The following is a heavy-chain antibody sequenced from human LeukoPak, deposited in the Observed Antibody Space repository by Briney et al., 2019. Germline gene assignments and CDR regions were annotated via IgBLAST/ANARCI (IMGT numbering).Heavy chain of an antibody. J-gene: IGHJ4*02. Sequence: GGSLRLSCAASGFTFSSYSMNWVRQAPGKGLEWVSSISSSSSYIYYADSVKGRFTISRDNAKNTLYLQVNSMRAEDTAVYYCARGFRTHSDYDATDWGQGTLVTVSS. V-gene: IGHV3-21*01. CDR2: ISSSSSYI. CDR1: GFTFSSYS. D-gene: IGHD5-12*01. CDR3: ARGFRTHSDYDATD.